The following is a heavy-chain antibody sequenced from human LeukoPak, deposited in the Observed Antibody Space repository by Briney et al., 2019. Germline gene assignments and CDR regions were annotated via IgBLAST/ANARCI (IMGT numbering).Heavy chain of an antibody. V-gene: IGHV3-23*01. Sequence: GGSLRLSCAASGFTFSNYVMGWVRQDPGKGLEWVSAISGSGGSTYNADSVKGRFTISRDNSKNTLYLQMNSLRAEDTAVYYCAKDYYYGSGSYYTGFDYWGQGTLVTVSS. CDR3: AKDYYYGSGSYYTGFDY. D-gene: IGHD3-10*01. J-gene: IGHJ4*02. CDR2: ISGSGGST. CDR1: GFTFSNYV.